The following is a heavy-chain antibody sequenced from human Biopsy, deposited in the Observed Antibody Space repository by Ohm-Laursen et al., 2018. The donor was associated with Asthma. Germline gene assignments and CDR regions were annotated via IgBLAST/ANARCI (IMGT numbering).Heavy chain of an antibody. CDR2: IHYSGGT. J-gene: IGHJ4*02. CDR1: GVSIRSSY. V-gene: IGHV4-59*01. Sequence: SETLSLTCTVSGVSIRSSYWTWIRQPPGKGLEWIGNIHYSGGTYSNPSLKSRVTISVDTSKKQISLRLSSVIAADTAVYYCAGFCSGGNCPDHWGQGTLVTVSS. CDR3: AGFCSGGNCPDH. D-gene: IGHD2-15*01.